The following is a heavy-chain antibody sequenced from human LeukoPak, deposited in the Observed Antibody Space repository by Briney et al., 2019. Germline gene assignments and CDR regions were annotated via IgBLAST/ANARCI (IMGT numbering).Heavy chain of an antibody. CDR1: GGSISSSSYY. D-gene: IGHD3-3*01. CDR3: ARGGFSEWPPSFDY. J-gene: IGHJ4*02. CDR2: ISYNGGT. Sequence: SETLSLTCTVSGGSISSSSYYWGWIRQPPGKGLEWIGSISYNGGTYYNPSLKSRVTISVDTSKNQFSLKLSSVTAADTAVYYCARGGFSEWPPSFDYWGQGTLVTVSS. V-gene: IGHV4-39*07.